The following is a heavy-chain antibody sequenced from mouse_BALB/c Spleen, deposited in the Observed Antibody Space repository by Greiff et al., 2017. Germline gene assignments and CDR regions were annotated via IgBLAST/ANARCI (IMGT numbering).Heavy chain of an antibody. CDR3: ARLDSSGYVYAMDY. Sequence: QVQLKESGPGLVAPSQCLSITCTVSGFSLTSYGVHWVRQPPGKGLEWLGVIWAGGSTNYNSALMSRLSISKDNSKSQVFLKMNSLQTDDTAMYYCARLDSSGYVYAMDYWGQGTSVTVSS. CDR1: GFSLTSYG. J-gene: IGHJ4*01. CDR2: IWAGGST. V-gene: IGHV2-9*02. D-gene: IGHD3-2*01.